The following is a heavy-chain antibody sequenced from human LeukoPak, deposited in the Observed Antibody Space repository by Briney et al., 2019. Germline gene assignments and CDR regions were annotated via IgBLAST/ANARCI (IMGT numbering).Heavy chain of an antibody. J-gene: IGHJ4*02. V-gene: IGHV3-21*01. D-gene: IGHD3-22*01. Sequence: GGSLRLSCAASGFTFSTYSMNWVRQAPGKGLQWVSSISSRSSYIYYADSVKGRFTISRDNAKNSLYLQMNSLRAEDTAVYYCARENYYDSSGYSQPFDYWGQGTLVTVSS. CDR3: ARENYYDSSGYSQPFDY. CDR1: GFTFSTYS. CDR2: ISSRSSYI.